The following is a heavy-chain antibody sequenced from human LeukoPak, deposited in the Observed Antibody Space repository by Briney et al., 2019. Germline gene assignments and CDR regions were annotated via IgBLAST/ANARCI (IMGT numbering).Heavy chain of an antibody. Sequence: GGSLRLSCAASGFTFSSYWMHWVRQAPGKGLVWVSRINGDGSSITYADSVKGRFTISRDNAKNTLYLQMNSLRVEDTAVYFCAREGRVCGYDFDCWGQGTLVTVSS. CDR1: GFTFSSYW. V-gene: IGHV3-74*03. D-gene: IGHD5-12*01. CDR2: INGDGSSI. CDR3: AREGRVCGYDFDC. J-gene: IGHJ4*02.